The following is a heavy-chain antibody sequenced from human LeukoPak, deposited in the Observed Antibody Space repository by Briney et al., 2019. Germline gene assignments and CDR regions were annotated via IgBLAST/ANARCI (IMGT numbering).Heavy chain of an antibody. CDR3: ARGYVDTAMVYYFDY. CDR1: GYSISSGYY. V-gene: IGHV4-38-2*01. D-gene: IGHD5-18*01. Sequence: SSETLSLTCAVSGYSISSGYYWGWIRQPPGKGLEWIGSIYHSGSTYYNPSLKSRVTISVGTSKNQFSLKLSSVTAADTAVYYCARGYVDTAMVYYFDYWGQGTLVTVSS. CDR2: IYHSGST. J-gene: IGHJ4*02.